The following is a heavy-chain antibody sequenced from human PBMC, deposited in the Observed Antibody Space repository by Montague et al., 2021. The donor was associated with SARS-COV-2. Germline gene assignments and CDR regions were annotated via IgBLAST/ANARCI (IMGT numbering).Heavy chain of an antibody. CDR2: INHGGST. Sequence: SETLSLTCAVHGSSFSGYYWNWIRQSPGKGLEWIGEINHGGSTKFSPSLKGRLTISTDTSKNQFSLKLTSVAAADMAVYYCARLRDGVVPSPILGVGPFYSYYYMDVGGRGTPVTVSS. V-gene: IGHV4-34*01. D-gene: IGHD3-10*01. J-gene: IGHJ6*03. CDR1: GSSFSGYY. CDR3: ARLRDGVVPSPILGVGPFYSYYYMDV.